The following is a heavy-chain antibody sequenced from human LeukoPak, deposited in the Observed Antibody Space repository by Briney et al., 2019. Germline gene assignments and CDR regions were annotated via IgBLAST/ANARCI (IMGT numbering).Heavy chain of an antibody. CDR3: ARDLFSYGANQDDF. Sequence: PGGFLRLSCAASVFTFSSYWMNWVRQAPGKGLEWVANINQDGRYKYYVDSVKSRFTISRDNAKSSLYLQMNSLRAEDTAVYYCARDLFSYGANQDDFWGQGTLVTVSS. CDR1: VFTFSSYW. V-gene: IGHV3-7*01. D-gene: IGHD5-18*01. CDR2: INQDGRYK. J-gene: IGHJ4*02.